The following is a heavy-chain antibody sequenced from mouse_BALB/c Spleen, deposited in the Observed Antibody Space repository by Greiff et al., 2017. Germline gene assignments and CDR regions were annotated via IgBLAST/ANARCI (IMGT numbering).Heavy chain of an antibody. V-gene: IGHV10-3*03. Sequence: EVQRVESGGGLVQPKGSLKLSCAASGFTFNTYAMHWVCQAPGKGLEWVARIRSKSNNYATYYADSVKDRFTISRDDSQSMLYLQMNNLKTEDTAMYYCVREGYYYAMDYWGQGTSVTVSS. CDR2: IRSKSNNYAT. CDR3: VREGYYYAMDY. CDR1: GFTFNTYA. J-gene: IGHJ4*01.